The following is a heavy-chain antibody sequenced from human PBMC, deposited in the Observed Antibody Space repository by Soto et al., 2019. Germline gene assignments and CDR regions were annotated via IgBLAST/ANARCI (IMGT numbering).Heavy chain of an antibody. CDR3: AHRRAMGSNWNYGDFDY. D-gene: IGHD1-7*01. CDR1: GFSLTTSPVG. Sequence: QITLKESGPTLVKPTQTLTLTCTFSGFSLTTSPVGVGWIRQPPGTALECLALIYWDDDKRYSPSLKSRLTITKDTSKYQVVLTMTNMDPVDTATYYCAHRRAMGSNWNYGDFDYWGQGTVVTVSS. J-gene: IGHJ4*02. CDR2: IYWDDDK. V-gene: IGHV2-5*02.